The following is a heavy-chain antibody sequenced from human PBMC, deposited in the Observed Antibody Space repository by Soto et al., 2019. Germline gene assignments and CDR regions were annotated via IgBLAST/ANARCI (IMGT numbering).Heavy chain of an antibody. Sequence: SGPTLVNPTQTLTLTCTFSGFSLSTSGMCVSWIRQPPGKALEWLALIDWDDDKYYSTSLKTRLTISKDTSKNQVVLTMANMDPVDTATYYCARILSGSYTFDYWGQGTLVTVSS. CDR3: ARILSGSYTFDY. CDR2: IDWDDDK. CDR1: GFSLSTSGMC. D-gene: IGHD1-26*01. V-gene: IGHV2-70*01. J-gene: IGHJ4*02.